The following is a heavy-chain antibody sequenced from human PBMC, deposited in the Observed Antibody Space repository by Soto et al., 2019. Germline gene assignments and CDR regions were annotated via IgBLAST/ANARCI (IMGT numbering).Heavy chain of an antibody. CDR2: ISSSSNYI. V-gene: IGHV3-21*01. CDR1: GFTFSSYS. CDR3: ARDSELRFTYGMDV. Sequence: GGSLRLSCAASGFTFSSYSMNWVRQAPGKGLEWVSSISSSSNYIYYADSVKGRFTISRDNAKNSLYLQMNSLRAEDTAVYYCARDSELRFTYGMDVWGQGTTVTVSS. J-gene: IGHJ6*02. D-gene: IGHD3-3*01.